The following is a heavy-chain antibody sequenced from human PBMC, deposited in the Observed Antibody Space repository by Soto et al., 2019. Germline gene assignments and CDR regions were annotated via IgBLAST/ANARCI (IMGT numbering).Heavy chain of an antibody. Sequence: PGGSLRLSCAASGFTFSSYGMHWVRQAPGKGLEGGAVIWYDGSNKYYADSVKGRFTISRDNSKNTLYLQMNSLRAEDTAVYYCARVAATPRVYGMDVWGQGTTVTVSS. J-gene: IGHJ6*02. CDR2: IWYDGSNK. D-gene: IGHD6-25*01. V-gene: IGHV3-33*01. CDR1: GFTFSSYG. CDR3: ARVAATPRVYGMDV.